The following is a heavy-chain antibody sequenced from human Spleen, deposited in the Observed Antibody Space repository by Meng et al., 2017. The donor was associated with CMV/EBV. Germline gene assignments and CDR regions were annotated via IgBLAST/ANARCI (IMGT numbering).Heavy chain of an antibody. D-gene: IGHD3-10*01. CDR3: AKDGDRGVYYYYGMDV. J-gene: IGHJ6*02. Sequence: SLKISCAASGFTFDEYAMHWVRQAPGKGLEWVSGISWNSGSIGYADSVKGRFTISRDNAKNSLYLQMNSLRAEDTALYYCAKDGDRGVYYYYGMDVWGQGTTVTVSS. V-gene: IGHV3-9*01. CDR2: ISWNSGSI. CDR1: GFTFDEYA.